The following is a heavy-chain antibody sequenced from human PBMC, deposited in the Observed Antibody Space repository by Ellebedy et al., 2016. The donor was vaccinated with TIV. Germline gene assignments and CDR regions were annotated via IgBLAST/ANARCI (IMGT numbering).Heavy chain of an antibody. V-gene: IGHV3-23*01. D-gene: IGHD3-9*01. J-gene: IGHJ4*02. CDR3: ARELRIRYFDNDY. CDR2: ISGGSGST. Sequence: PGGSLRLSCAASAFTFSSFAMTWVRQAQGKGLEWVSGISGGSGSTYYANSVKGRFTISRDKAKNSLYLQMNSLRDEDTAVYYCARELRIRYFDNDYWGPGTLATVSS. CDR1: AFTFSSFA.